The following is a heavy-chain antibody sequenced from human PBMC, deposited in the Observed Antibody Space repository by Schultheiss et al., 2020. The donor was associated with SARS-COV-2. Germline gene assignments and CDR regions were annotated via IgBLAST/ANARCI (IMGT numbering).Heavy chain of an antibody. D-gene: IGHD6-6*01. V-gene: IGHV1-18*01. J-gene: IGHJ4*02. CDR2: ISAYNGNT. CDR3: ARDLGSSSTPKFYFDY. CDR1: GGTFSSYG. Sequence: ASVKVSCKASGGTFSSYGISWVRQAPGQGLEWMGWISAYNGNTNYAQKLQGRVTMTTDTSTSTAYMELSSLRSEDTAVYYCARDLGSSSTPKFYFDYWGQGTLVTVSS.